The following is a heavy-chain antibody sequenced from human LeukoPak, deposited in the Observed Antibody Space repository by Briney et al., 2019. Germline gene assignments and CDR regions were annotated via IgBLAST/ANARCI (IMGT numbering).Heavy chain of an antibody. V-gene: IGHV6-1*01. D-gene: IGHD3-10*01. Sequence: SQTLSLTCAISGDSVSSNSTAWTCIRQSPSRHLEWLGRTYYRSKWYNDYAVSVKSRITINPDTSKNQFSLQLNSVTPEDTAVYYCAGGRSGVHDYWGQGTLVTVSS. CDR3: AGGRSGVHDY. CDR2: TYYRSKWYN. J-gene: IGHJ4*02. CDR1: GDSVSSNSTA.